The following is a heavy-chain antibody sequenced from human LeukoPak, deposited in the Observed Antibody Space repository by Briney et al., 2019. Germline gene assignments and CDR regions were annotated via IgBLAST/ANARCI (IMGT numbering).Heavy chain of an antibody. CDR1: GFSLTTSGVT. D-gene: IGHD1-14*01. CDR3: AHRDRYAFDF. CDR2: IYWDDDK. V-gene: IGHV2-5*02. Sequence: ESGPTLVKPTQTLTLTCTFSGFSLTTSGVTVGWIRRPPGKALEWLALIYWDDDKLYSPSLKSRLTITKDTSKNQVVLTVANVDPVDTATYYCAHRDRYAFDFWGQGTMVTVSS. J-gene: IGHJ3*01.